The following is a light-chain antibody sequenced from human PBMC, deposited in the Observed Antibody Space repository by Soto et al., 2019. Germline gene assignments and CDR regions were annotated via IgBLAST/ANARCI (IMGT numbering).Light chain of an antibody. CDR1: QSVSSSY. CDR3: QQYGSSPRT. J-gene: IGKJ5*01. Sequence: EIGLTQSPGTLSLSPGERATLSCRASQSVSSSYLAWYQQKPGQAPRLLIYGASNRATGIPDRFSGSGSGTDFTLTISRLEPEDFAVYYCQQYGSSPRTFGQGTRLEIK. CDR2: GAS. V-gene: IGKV3-20*01.